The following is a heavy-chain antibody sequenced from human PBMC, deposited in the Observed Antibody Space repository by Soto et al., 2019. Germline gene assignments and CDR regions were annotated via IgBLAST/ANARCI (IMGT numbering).Heavy chain of an antibody. V-gene: IGHV4-59*01. CDR1: GGSISSYY. J-gene: IGHJ3*02. Sequence: SETLSLTCSVSGGSISSYYWSWIRQSPGNGLEWIAYVYYNGNTNYNPSLRSRATISLDTSNKQVSLKLTSVTAADTAVYYCAREGTGIDAFDIWGQGTMVTVS. CDR2: VYYNGNT. CDR3: AREGTGIDAFDI.